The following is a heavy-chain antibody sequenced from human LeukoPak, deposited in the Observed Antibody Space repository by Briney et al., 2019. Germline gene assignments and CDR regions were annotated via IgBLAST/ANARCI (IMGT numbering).Heavy chain of an antibody. CDR2: IIPIFGTA. CDR3: ARSYGSGSYSWFDP. CDR1: GYTFTGYY. D-gene: IGHD3-10*01. J-gene: IGHJ5*02. V-gene: IGHV1-69*13. Sequence: SVKVSCKASGYTFTGYYMHWVRQAPGQGLEWMGGIIPIFGTANYAQKFQGRVTITADESTSTAYMELSSLRSEDTAVYYCARSYGSGSYSWFDPWGQGTLVTVSS.